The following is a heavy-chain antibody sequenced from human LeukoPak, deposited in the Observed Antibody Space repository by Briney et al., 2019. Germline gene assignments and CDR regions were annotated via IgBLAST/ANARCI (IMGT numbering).Heavy chain of an antibody. J-gene: IGHJ4*02. D-gene: IGHD3-10*01. V-gene: IGHV1-46*01. CDR2: INPSGGST. CDR3: ARDGYYGSGTFPPFEH. CDR1: GYTFTSYY. Sequence: ASVKVSCKASGYTFTSYYMHWVRQAPGQGLEWMGIINPSGGSTSYAQKFQGRVTMTRDTSTSTVYMELSSLRSEDTAVYSCARDGYYGSGTFPPFEHWGQGTLVTVSS.